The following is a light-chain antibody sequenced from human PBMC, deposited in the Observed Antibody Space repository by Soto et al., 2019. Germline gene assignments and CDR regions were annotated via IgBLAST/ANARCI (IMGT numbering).Light chain of an antibody. CDR2: DAS. Sequence: DIQMTQSPSTLSASVGDRVTITCRASQRLNNELDWYQQKPGKAPNLLMYDASTLERGVPSRFSGTGSGTEFTLTICSLQPDDFATYYGQQYHRSSITFGQGTRLEIK. V-gene: IGKV1-5*01. J-gene: IGKJ5*01. CDR1: QRLNNE. CDR3: QQYHRSSIT.